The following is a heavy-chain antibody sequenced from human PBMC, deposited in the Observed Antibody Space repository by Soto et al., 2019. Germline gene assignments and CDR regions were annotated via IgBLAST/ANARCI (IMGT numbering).Heavy chain of an antibody. V-gene: IGHV3-30*18. CDR2: ISYDGKVA. Sequence: VQLVESGGGVVQPGRSLRLSCAASGFTFSSYGMHWVRQAPGKGLEWVTVISYDGKVAYYADSVKGRFTISRDNSRSTTYLQRTRLRTEGAGMYYCAKEGPRTNWDLDFWGQGTLVTVSS. D-gene: IGHD1-1*01. CDR3: AKEGPRTNWDLDF. CDR1: GFTFSSYG. J-gene: IGHJ4*02.